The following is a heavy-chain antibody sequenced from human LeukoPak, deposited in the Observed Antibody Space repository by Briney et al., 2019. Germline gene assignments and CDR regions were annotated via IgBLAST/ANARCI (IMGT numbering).Heavy chain of an antibody. J-gene: IGHJ3*02. D-gene: IGHD1-26*01. Sequence: PGRSLRLSCAASGFTFSSNGMHWVRQAPGKGLEWVAFIRYDGSNKYYADSVKGRFTISRDNSKNTLYLQMNSLRAEDTAVYYCAKDGANVKNSVTPLDIWGQGTMVTVSS. CDR3: AKDGANVKNSVTPLDI. CDR1: GFTFSSNG. CDR2: IRYDGSNK. V-gene: IGHV3-30*02.